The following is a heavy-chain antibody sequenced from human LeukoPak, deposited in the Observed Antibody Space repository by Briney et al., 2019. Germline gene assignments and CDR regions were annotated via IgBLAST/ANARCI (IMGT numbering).Heavy chain of an antibody. CDR2: IRSKTFGETI. CDR1: GLIFGDYA. V-gene: IGHV3-49*04. Sequence: GGSLRLTCRASGLIFGDYAMTWVRQAPGKGLEWVGFIRSKTFGETIEYAASVKGRFIISRNDSKSVAYLQMNTLKAEDTAVYYCTREGCSGGSCYSPDAFDFWGQGTQVTVSS. D-gene: IGHD2-15*01. CDR3: TREGCSGGSCYSPDAFDF. J-gene: IGHJ3*01.